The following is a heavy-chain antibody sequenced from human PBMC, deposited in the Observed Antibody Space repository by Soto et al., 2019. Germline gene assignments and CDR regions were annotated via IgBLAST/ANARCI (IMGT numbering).Heavy chain of an antibody. V-gene: IGHV3-21*06. J-gene: IGHJ6*02. CDR2: ITGSSSYI. Sequence: AGGSLRLSCAASGFIFSSHNMNWVRQAPGKGLEWVPSITGSSSYIFYADSVKGRFTISRDNAKNTVYLQVNSLRAEDTGVYYCARLVASETGYGMDVWGQGTTVTVSS. CDR3: ARLVASETGYGMDV. D-gene: IGHD3-9*01. CDR1: GFIFSSHN.